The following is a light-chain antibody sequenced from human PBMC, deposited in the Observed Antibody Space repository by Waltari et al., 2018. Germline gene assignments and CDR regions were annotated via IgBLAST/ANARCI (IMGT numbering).Light chain of an antibody. CDR3: ETGGFGIWR. Sequence: QLILTQSPSASASLGASVKLTCTLSRGHSNYAIAWLQRQPEKGPRYLMKVNSDGSYIKGDGIPDRFSGSSSGADRYLTISSLQSEDEADYYCETGGFGIWRFGGGTKLTVL. CDR1: RGHSNYA. CDR2: VNSDGSY. V-gene: IGLV4-69*01. J-gene: IGLJ2*01.